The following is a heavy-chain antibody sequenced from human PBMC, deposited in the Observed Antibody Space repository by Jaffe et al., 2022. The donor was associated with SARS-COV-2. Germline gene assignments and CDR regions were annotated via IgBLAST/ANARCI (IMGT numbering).Heavy chain of an antibody. CDR3: ITEWDASIGWNAY. D-gene: IGHD6-19*01. CDR2: IKSKTNGGTT. CDR1: GLTFSNAW. V-gene: IGHV3-15*01. J-gene: IGHJ4*02. Sequence: EVQLVESGGGLVKPGGSLRLSCAASGLTFSNAWMSWVRQAPGKGLEWVGRIKSKTNGGTTDYAAPVKGTFTISRDDSKNTLYLQMNNLKIEDTAVYYCITEWDASIGWNAYWGQGTLVTVSS.